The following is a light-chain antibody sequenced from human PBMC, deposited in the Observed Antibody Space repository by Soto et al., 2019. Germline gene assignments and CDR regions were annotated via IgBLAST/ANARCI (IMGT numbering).Light chain of an antibody. CDR1: QSVSST. Sequence: EIVMTQSPATLSVSPGKRATLSCRASQSVSSTLAWYQQKPGQAPRLLIYGMSTRATGVPARFSGSGSGTEFTLTISSLHSEDFAVYYSPQYNSRPPLTFGGGTKVEIK. CDR2: GMS. J-gene: IGKJ4*01. V-gene: IGKV3-15*01. CDR3: PQYNSRPPLT.